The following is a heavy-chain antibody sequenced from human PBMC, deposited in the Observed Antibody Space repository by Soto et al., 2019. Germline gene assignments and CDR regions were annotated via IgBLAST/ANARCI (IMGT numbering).Heavy chain of an antibody. CDR2: IYHSGTT. CDR3: AGGGGATDVAYFYYYGLNV. CDR1: GGSISSSTW. J-gene: IGHJ6*02. D-gene: IGHD1-26*01. V-gene: IGHV4-4*02. Sequence: QVQLQESGPGVVKPSGTLSLTCAVSGGSISSSTWWTWVRQSPGQGLEWIGEIYHSGTTNYNPSLKSRASITLDKSKNNFSMKLTSVTAADTAVYYCAGGGGATDVAYFYYYGLNVWGPGTPATVSS.